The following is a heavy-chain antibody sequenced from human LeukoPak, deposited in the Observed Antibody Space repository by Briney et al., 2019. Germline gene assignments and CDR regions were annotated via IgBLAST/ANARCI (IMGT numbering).Heavy chain of an antibody. Sequence: GGSLRLSCAASGFTFSSYGMHWVRQAPGKGLEWVAVIWYDGSNKHYADSVKGRFTISRDNSKNTLYLQMNSLRAEDTAVYYCARGVTNYYGSGSYLTWFDPWGQGTLVTVSS. CDR2: IWYDGSNK. V-gene: IGHV3-33*01. J-gene: IGHJ5*02. CDR3: ARGVTNYYGSGSYLTWFDP. D-gene: IGHD3-10*01. CDR1: GFTFSSYG.